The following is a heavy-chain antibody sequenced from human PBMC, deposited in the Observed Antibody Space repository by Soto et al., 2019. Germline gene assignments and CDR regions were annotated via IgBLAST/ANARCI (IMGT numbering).Heavy chain of an antibody. V-gene: IGHV4-31*03. Sequence: SETLSLTCTVSGGSISSGGYYWSWIRQHPGEGLEWIGYIYYSGSTYYNPSLKSRVTISVDTSKNQFSLKLSSVTAADTAVYYCARDRSGHLDYWGQGTLVTVSS. CDR1: GGSISSGGYY. J-gene: IGHJ4*02. CDR3: ARDRSGHLDY. CDR2: IYYSGST.